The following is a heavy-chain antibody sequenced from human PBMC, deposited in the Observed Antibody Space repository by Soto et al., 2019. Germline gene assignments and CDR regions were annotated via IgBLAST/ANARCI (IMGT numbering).Heavy chain of an antibody. D-gene: IGHD6-13*01. CDR1: GYSFTSYG. CDR3: AREPAAGDWFDP. CDR2: INTYNGNT. V-gene: IGHV1-18*01. J-gene: IGHJ5*02. Sequence: QVQLVQSGAEVKKPGASVKVSCKASGYSFTSYGITWVRQAPGQGLEWMGWINTYNGNTNYAQKLQGRVTMATDTSTSTAYMELRSLRSDDTAVYYCAREPAAGDWFDPWGQGTLVTVSS.